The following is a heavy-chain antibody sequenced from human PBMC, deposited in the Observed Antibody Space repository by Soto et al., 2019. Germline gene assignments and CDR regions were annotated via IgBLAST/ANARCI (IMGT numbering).Heavy chain of an antibody. CDR1: GFIFENFG. CDR2: ISGSGFKK. CDR3: AKNQGVELVPLATVDWFDP. J-gene: IGHJ5*02. Sequence: GGSLRLSCAASGFIFENFGMSWVRQAPGKGLEWISSISGSGFKKYYADSVKGRFTISRDNSKSTVYLELNNLSAEDTAVYHCAKNQGVELVPLATVDWFDPWGQGSVGTVSA. D-gene: IGHD1-26*01. V-gene: IGHV3-23*01.